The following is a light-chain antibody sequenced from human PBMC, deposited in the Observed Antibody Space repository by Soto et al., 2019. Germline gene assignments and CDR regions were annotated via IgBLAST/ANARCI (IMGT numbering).Light chain of an antibody. Sequence: DIQMTQSPSTLSASVGDRVTITCRASQSISSWLAWYQQKPGKAPKLLIYKASSLESGFTSRFIGSGSGKEFTLTISSLQPDDFATYYCQQYNSLWTFGQGTKVEIK. V-gene: IGKV1-5*03. J-gene: IGKJ1*01. CDR3: QQYNSLWT. CDR1: QSISSW. CDR2: KAS.